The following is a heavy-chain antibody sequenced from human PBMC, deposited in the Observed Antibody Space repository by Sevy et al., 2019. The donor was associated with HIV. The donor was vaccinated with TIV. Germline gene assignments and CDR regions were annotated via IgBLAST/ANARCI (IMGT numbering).Heavy chain of an antibody. Sequence: GGSLRLSCAASGFTFSSYGMHWVRQAPGKGLEWVAVIWYDGSNKYYADSVKGRFTISRVNSKNTLYLQMNSLRAEDTAVYYCARAGIAAAGAFDYWGQGTLVTVSS. V-gene: IGHV3-33*01. CDR1: GFTFSSYG. J-gene: IGHJ4*02. CDR3: ARAGIAAAGAFDY. CDR2: IWYDGSNK. D-gene: IGHD6-13*01.